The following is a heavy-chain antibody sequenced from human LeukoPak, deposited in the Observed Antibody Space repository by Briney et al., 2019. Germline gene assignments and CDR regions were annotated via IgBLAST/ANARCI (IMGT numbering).Heavy chain of an antibody. J-gene: IGHJ4*02. CDR2: INPNTGVT. CDR1: GYTFTDYC. D-gene: IGHD1-14*01. CDR3: ARALHIRRPHFDS. V-gene: IGHV1-2*02. Sequence: GASVKVSCKTSGYTFTDYCMYWVRQAPAQGLEWMGWINPNTGVTNYAQRFQGRVTMTRDTSITTAYMDLTRLRSDDTAVYFCARALHIRRPHFDSWGQGILVTVSS.